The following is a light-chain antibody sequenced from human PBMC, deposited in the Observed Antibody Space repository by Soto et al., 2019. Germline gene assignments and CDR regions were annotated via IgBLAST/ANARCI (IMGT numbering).Light chain of an antibody. V-gene: IGKV3-15*01. Sequence: EIVMMQSPATLSVSPGESFTLSCRASQLFSSNLAWYQHKPGQAPRLLIYGVSTRDTGVPDRFSGSASGTEFTLTISSLQSEDFAVYYCQQYNNWPRTFGQGTRLEIK. CDR2: GVS. CDR3: QQYNNWPRT. CDR1: QLFSSN. J-gene: IGKJ5*01.